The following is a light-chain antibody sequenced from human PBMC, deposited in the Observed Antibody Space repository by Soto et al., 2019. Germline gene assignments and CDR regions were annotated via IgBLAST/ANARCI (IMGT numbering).Light chain of an antibody. J-gene: IGLJ1*01. CDR3: CSYAGNTSFV. CDR1: SSDVGSYNL. CDR2: EGS. Sequence: QSVLTQPASVSGSPGQSITISCTGTSSDVGSYNLVSWYQHHPGKAPKLMIYEGSKRPSGVSNRFSGSKSGNTASLTISGLQAEDEGDYYCCSYAGNTSFVFGTGTKLTVL. V-gene: IGLV2-23*01.